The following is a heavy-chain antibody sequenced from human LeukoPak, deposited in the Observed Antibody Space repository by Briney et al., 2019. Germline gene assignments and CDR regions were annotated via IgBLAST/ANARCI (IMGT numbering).Heavy chain of an antibody. CDR1: GFTFSSYE. J-gene: IGHJ4*02. CDR3: AKGHRYCTSGNCNSAVDY. CDR2: ISTGGSRT. V-gene: IGHV3-48*03. D-gene: IGHD2-15*01. Sequence: GGSLRLSCAASGFTFSSYEMNWVRQAPGKGLEWASYISTGGSRTYYADSVRGRFTISRDNAKNSLYLQMNSLGAEDTAVYYCAKGHRYCTSGNCNSAVDYWGQGTLVTVSS.